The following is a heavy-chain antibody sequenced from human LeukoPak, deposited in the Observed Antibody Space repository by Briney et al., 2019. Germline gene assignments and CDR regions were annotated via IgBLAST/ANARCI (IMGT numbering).Heavy chain of an antibody. CDR2: ISSSGSTI. CDR1: GFTFSDYD. D-gene: IGHD1-26*01. Sequence: PGGSLRLSCAASGFTFSDYDMSWIRQAPGKGLEWISYISSSGSTIYYTDSVKGRFTISRDNAKNSLYLQMNSLRAEDTAIYYCAKDFAQEGSHSVDYWGQGTLVTVSS. J-gene: IGHJ4*02. CDR3: AKDFAQEGSHSVDY. V-gene: IGHV3-11*01.